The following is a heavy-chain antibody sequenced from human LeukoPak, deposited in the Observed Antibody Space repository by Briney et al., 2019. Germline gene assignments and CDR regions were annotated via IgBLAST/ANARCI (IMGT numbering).Heavy chain of an antibody. Sequence: SVKVSCKASGGAFSSYAISWVRQAPGQGLEWMGRIIPIFGIANYAQKFQGRVTITADKSTSTAYMEPSSLRSEDTAVYYCAGAGYSYAKEGFFDYWGQGTLVTVSS. CDR3: AGAGYSYAKEGFFDY. CDR1: GGAFSSYA. V-gene: IGHV1-69*04. D-gene: IGHD5-18*01. CDR2: IIPIFGIA. J-gene: IGHJ4*02.